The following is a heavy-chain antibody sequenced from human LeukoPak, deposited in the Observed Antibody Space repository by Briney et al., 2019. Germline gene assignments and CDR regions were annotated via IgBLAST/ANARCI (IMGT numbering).Heavy chain of an antibody. CDR2: IFSCDNF. J-gene: IGHJ6*02. D-gene: IGHD3-10*01. V-gene: IGHV3-53*01. Sequence: GGSLRLSCAASGFTVSSNYMSWVRQAPGKGLEWVSVIFSCDNFYYADSVKGRFTISRDKSKNTLCLQLNSLRAEDTAVYYCARAIYLDVWGQGTTVTVSS. CDR1: GFTVSSNY. CDR3: ARAIYLDV.